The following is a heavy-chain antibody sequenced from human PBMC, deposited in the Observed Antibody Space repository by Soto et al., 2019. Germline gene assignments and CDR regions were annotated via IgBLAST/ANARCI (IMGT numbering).Heavy chain of an antibody. V-gene: IGHV4-31*03. CDR1: GGSIISCGYY. Sequence: SETLCLTCTVSGGSIISCGYYWSWIRQHPGKGLEWIGYIYYSGSTYYNPSLKSRVTISVDTSKNQFSLKLSSVTAADTAVYYCARHGLVVPAAMYWGQGTLVSVSS. CDR2: IYYSGST. CDR3: ARHGLVVPAAMY. D-gene: IGHD2-2*01. J-gene: IGHJ4*02.